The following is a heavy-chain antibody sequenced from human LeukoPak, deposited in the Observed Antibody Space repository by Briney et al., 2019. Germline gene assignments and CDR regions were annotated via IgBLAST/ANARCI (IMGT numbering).Heavy chain of an antibody. J-gene: IGHJ4*02. CDR1: GFTFKNAW. Sequence: SGGSLRLSCEASGFTFKNAWMIWVRQAPGKGLEWVSSISSSSSYIYYADSVKGRFTISRDNAKNSLYLQMNSLRAEDTAVYYCARTYSSSSGIDYWGQGTLVTVSS. CDR2: ISSSSSYI. CDR3: ARTYSSSSGIDY. V-gene: IGHV3-21*01. D-gene: IGHD6-6*01.